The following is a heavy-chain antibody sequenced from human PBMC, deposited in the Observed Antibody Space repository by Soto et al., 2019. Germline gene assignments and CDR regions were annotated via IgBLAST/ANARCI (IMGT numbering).Heavy chain of an antibody. Sequence: QVQLVQSGAEVKKPGSSVKVSCKASGGTFSSYTISWVRQAPGQGLEWMGRIIPILGIANYAQKFQGRVTITADKSTSTAYMELSSLRSEDRAVYYCARGGRAYCGGDCYWYFDLWGRGTLVTVSS. CDR2: IIPILGIA. CDR1: GGTFSSYT. CDR3: ARGGRAYCGGDCYWYFDL. J-gene: IGHJ2*01. V-gene: IGHV1-69*02. D-gene: IGHD2-21*02.